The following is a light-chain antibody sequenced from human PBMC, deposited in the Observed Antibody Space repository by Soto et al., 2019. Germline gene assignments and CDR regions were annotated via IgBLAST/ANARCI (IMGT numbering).Light chain of an antibody. J-gene: IGKJ5*01. V-gene: IGKV3-15*01. CDR1: QSVADN. CDR2: GAS. Sequence: IVLAHSPGTLSLSPRERVTLSCRSSQSVADNLAWFQQKPGQGPRLLIYGASTRATGIPARFSGSGSETDFTLTVSSLRSEDSAVYYCQQYNYWPITFGQGRRPEIK. CDR3: QQYNYWPIT.